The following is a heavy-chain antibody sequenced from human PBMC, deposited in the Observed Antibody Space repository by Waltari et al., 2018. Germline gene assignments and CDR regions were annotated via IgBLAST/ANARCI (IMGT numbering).Heavy chain of an antibody. D-gene: IGHD2-8*01. J-gene: IGHJ6*02. Sequence: EMQLVESGGGWVQPGRSLTLSCEASGFSFDDYAMHWVRQPPGKGLEWVAGISWSSETVGYADSVKGRFSVSRDNAKNSLYLQMDSLRPEDAALYFCAKDLAEDYNGVAAYYGMDVWGQGTTVIVS. V-gene: IGHV3-9*01. CDR2: ISWSSETV. CDR3: AKDLAEDYNGVAAYYGMDV. CDR1: GFSFDDYA.